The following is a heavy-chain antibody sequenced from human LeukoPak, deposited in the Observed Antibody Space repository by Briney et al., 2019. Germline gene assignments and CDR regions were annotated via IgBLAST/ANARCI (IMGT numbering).Heavy chain of an antibody. CDR2: ISGRRGSP. CDR1: GVTFSSYA. D-gene: IGHD5-12*01. V-gene: IGHV3-23*01. J-gene: IGHJ3*02. Sequence: GGSLRLSCAASGVTFSSYAMSWVRQAPGKGLEWGSAISGRRGSPYHADSVKGRFTISSDNSKNTLYLQMNSLRAEDTAVYYCPKGQRVATNRDAFDIWGQGTMVTVSS. CDR3: PKGQRVATNRDAFDI.